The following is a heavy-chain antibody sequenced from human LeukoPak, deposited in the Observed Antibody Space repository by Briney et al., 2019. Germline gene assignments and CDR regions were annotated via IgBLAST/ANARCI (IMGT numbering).Heavy chain of an antibody. D-gene: IGHD5-24*01. CDR2: IYYSGST. J-gene: IGHJ4*02. V-gene: IGHV4-59*01. Sequence: SETLSLTCTVSGGSISSYYWSWIRQPPGKGLEWIGYIYYSGSTNYNPSLKSRVTISVDTSKNQFSLKLSSVTAADTAVYYCARAGGWLQPFDYWGQGTLVTVSS. CDR1: GGSISSYY. CDR3: ARAGGWLQPFDY.